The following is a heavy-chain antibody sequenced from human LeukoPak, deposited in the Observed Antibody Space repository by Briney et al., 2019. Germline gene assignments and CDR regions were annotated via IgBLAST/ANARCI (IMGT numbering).Heavy chain of an antibody. V-gene: IGHV1-8*01. J-gene: IGHJ3*02. Sequence: ASVKVSCKASGYTFTSYDINWVRQAAGQGLEWMGWMNPNSGNTGYAQKFQGRVTMTRNTSISTAYMELSSLRSEDTAVYYCARDTAMAKDAFDIWGQGTMVTVSS. D-gene: IGHD5-18*01. CDR2: MNPNSGNT. CDR1: GYTFTSYD. CDR3: ARDTAMAKDAFDI.